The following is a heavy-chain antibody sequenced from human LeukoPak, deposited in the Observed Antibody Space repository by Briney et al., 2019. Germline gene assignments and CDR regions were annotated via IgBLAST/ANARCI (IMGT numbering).Heavy chain of an antibody. CDR1: GGSISTFY. CDR3: ARVDYDSSGYLGY. Sequence: SETLSLTCTVSGGSISTFYWSWLRQPPGKQLEWIGYVYYSGSTNYNPSFKTRVTISVDTSKNQFSLKLSSVTPADTAVYYCARVDYDSSGYLGYWGQGTLVTVSS. D-gene: IGHD3-22*01. V-gene: IGHV4-59*01. J-gene: IGHJ4*02. CDR2: VYYSGST.